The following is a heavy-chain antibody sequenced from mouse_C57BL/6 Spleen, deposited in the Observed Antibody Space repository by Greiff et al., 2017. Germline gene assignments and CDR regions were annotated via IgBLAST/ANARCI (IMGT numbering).Heavy chain of an antibody. Sequence: LEESGAELVRPGASVKLSCTASGFNIKDDYMHWVKQRPEQGLEWIGWIDPENGDTEYASKFQGKATITADTSSNTAYLQLSSLTSEDTAVYYCTTSPYYYAMDYWGQGTSVTVSS. CDR1: GFNIKDDY. V-gene: IGHV14-4*01. CDR2: IDPENGDT. J-gene: IGHJ4*01. CDR3: TTSPYYYAMDY.